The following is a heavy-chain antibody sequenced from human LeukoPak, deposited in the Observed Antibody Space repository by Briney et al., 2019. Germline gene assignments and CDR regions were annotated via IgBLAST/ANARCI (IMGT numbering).Heavy chain of an antibody. CDR2: INAGNGNT. Sequence: ASVKVSCKASGYTFTSYAMHWVRQAPGQRLEWMGWINAGNGNTRYSQKFQGRVTMTRNTSISTAYMELSSLRSEDTAVYYCARGNYGDYGGYYYGMDVWGQGTTVTVSS. D-gene: IGHD4-17*01. V-gene: IGHV1-3*01. CDR1: GYTFTSYA. J-gene: IGHJ6*02. CDR3: ARGNYGDYGGYYYGMDV.